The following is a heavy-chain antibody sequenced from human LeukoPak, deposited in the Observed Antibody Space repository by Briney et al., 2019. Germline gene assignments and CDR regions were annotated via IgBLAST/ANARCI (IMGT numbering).Heavy chain of an antibody. CDR1: GGSISSHY. CDR2: IYYSGST. Sequence: PSETLSLTCTVSGGSISSHYWSWIRQPPGKGLEWNGYIYYSGSTNYNPSLKSRVTISVDTSKNQFSLKLSSVTAADTAVYYCARVTKIPYYDFWSGYDYWGQGTLVTVSS. J-gene: IGHJ4*02. CDR3: ARVTKIPYYDFWSGYDY. V-gene: IGHV4-59*11. D-gene: IGHD3-3*01.